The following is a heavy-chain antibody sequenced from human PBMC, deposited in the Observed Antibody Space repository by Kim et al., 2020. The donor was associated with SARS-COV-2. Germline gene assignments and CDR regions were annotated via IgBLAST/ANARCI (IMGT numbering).Heavy chain of an antibody. D-gene: IGHD6-13*01. V-gene: IGHV4-34*01. CDR2: INHSGST. CDR3: ARVRSSRFIIFYYYGMDV. Sequence: SETLSLTCAVYGGSFSGYYWSWIRQPPGKGLEWIGEINHSGSTNYNPSLKSRVTISVDTSKNQFSLKLSSVTAADTAVYYCARVRSSRFIIFYYYGMDVWGRGTPVTVSS. CDR1: GGSFSGYY. J-gene: IGHJ6*02.